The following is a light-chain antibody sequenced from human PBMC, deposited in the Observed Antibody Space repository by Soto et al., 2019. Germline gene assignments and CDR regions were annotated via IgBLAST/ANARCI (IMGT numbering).Light chain of an antibody. J-gene: IGKJ1*01. CDR3: QQYNNWPPGT. CDR2: GAS. CDR1: QSVSSN. Sequence: EIVMTQSPATLSVSPGERATLSCRASQSVSSNIAWYQQKPGQAPRLLIYGASTRATGIPARFSGSGSGTEFTLTISSLQSEDFAVYYCQQYNNWPPGTFGQGNKVEIK. V-gene: IGKV3-15*01.